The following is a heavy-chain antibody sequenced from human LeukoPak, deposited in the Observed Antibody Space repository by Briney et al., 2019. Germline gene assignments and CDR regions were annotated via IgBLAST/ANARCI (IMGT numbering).Heavy chain of an antibody. CDR3: ASTAVAGRDY. CDR1: GGSISSSSYY. J-gene: IGHJ4*02. D-gene: IGHD6-19*01. CDR2: IYYSGST. V-gene: IGHV4-39*01. Sequence: SETLSLTCTVSGGSISSSSYYWGWIRQPPGKGLEWIGSIYYSGSTYYNPSLKSRVTISVDTSKNQFSLKLSSVTAADTAVYYCASTAVAGRDYWGQGTLVTVSS.